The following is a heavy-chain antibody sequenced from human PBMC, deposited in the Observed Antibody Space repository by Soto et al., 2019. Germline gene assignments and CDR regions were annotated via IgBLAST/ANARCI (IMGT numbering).Heavy chain of an antibody. V-gene: IGHV3-21*01. J-gene: IGHJ4*02. CDR1: GFTFSSYS. CDR2: ISSSSSYI. CDR3: ARNYDILTGLNYFDY. D-gene: IGHD3-9*01. Sequence: GGSLRLSCAASGFTFSSYSMNWVRQAPGKGLEWVSSISSSSSYIYYADSVKGRFTISRDNAKNSLYLQMNSLRAEDTAVYYCARNYDILTGLNYFDYWGQGTLVTVSS.